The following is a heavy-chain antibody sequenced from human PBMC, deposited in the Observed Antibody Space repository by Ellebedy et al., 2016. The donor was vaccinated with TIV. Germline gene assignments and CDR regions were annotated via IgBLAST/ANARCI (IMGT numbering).Heavy chain of an antibody. CDR3: AKDQGVEEWLDAFDI. CDR2: ISGSGGST. V-gene: IGHV3-23*01. D-gene: IGHD6-19*01. J-gene: IGHJ3*02. Sequence: GESLKISXAASGFTFSSYAMSWVRQAPGKGLEWVSAISGSGGSTYYADSVKGRFTISRDNSKNTLYLQMNSLRAEYAAVYYCAKDQGVEEWLDAFDIWGQGTMVTVSS. CDR1: GFTFSSYA.